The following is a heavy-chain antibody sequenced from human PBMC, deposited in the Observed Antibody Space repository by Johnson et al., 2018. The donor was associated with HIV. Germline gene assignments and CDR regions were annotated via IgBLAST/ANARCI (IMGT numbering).Heavy chain of an antibody. J-gene: IGHJ3*02. CDR1: GFAFSSYA. V-gene: IGHV3-23*04. D-gene: IGHD3-16*02. CDR2: ISGSGGST. CDR3: ARESIEGLSDAFDI. Sequence: VQLVESGGGLIQPGGSLRLSCAASGFAFSSYAMTWVRQAPGKGLEWVSSISGSGGSTYYADSVKGQFTISRDNSKNTLYLQMNSLRAEDTAVYYCARESIEGLSDAFDIWGQGTMVTVSS.